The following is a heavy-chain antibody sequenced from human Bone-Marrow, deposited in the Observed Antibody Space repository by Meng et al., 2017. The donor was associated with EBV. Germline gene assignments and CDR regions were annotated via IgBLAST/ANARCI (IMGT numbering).Heavy chain of an antibody. D-gene: IGHD6-13*01. Sequence: QVQLVESGGGVVQPGRXXXLSCAASGFTFSSFGMHWVRQAPGKGLEWVAVISYDGSNKDYADSVKGRFTISRDNSKNTLYLQMNSLRAEDTAVYYCAKDFVFGSSWYEGPHYWGQGTLVTVSS. V-gene: IGHV3-30*18. CDR3: AKDFVFGSSWYEGPHY. J-gene: IGHJ4*02. CDR2: ISYDGSNK. CDR1: GFTFSSFG.